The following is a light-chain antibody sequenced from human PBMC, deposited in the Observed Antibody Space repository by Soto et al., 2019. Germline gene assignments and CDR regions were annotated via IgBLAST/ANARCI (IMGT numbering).Light chain of an antibody. CDR3: QQSNSYSIP. CDR1: QSSTSW. Sequence: DMQMSQSPSNLAGYIGDRGSITWPASQSSTSWFAWYQQKPGKAPKLLMYDASTLESGVPSRFSRSVSGTEGTFTISSLKMEDVSTYYCQQSNSYSIPFGQGTRLEIK. J-gene: IGKJ5*01. CDR2: DAS. V-gene: IGKV1-5*01.